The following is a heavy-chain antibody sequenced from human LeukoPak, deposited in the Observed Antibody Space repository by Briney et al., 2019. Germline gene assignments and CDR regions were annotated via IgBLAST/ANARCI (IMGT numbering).Heavy chain of an antibody. CDR2: INPNSGGT. D-gene: IGHD6-13*01. J-gene: IGHJ5*02. CDR1: GYTFTGYY. Sequence: ASVKVSCKASGYTFTGYYMHWVRQAPGQGLEWMGWINPNSGGTNYAQKFQGRVTMTRDTSISTAYMELSRLRSDDTAVYYCARRIKYSSSWALLNWFDPWGQGTLVTVSS. CDR3: ARRIKYSSSWALLNWFDP. V-gene: IGHV1-2*02.